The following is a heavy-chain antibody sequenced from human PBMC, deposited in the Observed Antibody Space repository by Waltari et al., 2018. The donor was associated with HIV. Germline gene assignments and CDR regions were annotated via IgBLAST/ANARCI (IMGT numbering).Heavy chain of an antibody. Sequence: QVQLQQWGAGLLKPSETLSLTCAVYGGSFSGYYWSWIRQPPGKGLEWIGEINHSGSTNYNPSLKSRVTISVDTSKNQFSLKLRSVTAADTAMYYCASLRGLWPVDWGQGTLVTVSS. CDR3: ASLRGLWPVD. CDR2: INHSGST. CDR1: GGSFSGYY. D-gene: IGHD6-19*01. V-gene: IGHV4-34*02. J-gene: IGHJ4*02.